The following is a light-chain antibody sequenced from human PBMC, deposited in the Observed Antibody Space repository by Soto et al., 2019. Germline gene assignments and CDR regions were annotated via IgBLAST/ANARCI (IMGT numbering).Light chain of an antibody. CDR2: AAS. CDR1: QGISSY. V-gene: IGKV1-9*01. CDR3: QQLNSYPRT. J-gene: IGKJ1*01. Sequence: DIQLTQSPSFLSASVGDRVTISCRASQGISSYLAWYQQKPGKAPKLLIYAASTLQSGVPSRSSGSGSGTEFTLTISSLQPEDFATYYCQQLNSYPRTFGQGTKVDI.